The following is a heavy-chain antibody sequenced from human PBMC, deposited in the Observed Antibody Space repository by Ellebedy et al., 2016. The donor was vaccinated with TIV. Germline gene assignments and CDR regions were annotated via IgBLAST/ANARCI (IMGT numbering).Heavy chain of an antibody. CDR2: ISVSGDRT. CDR3: AKRLTAAGSGQYYYGMDV. J-gene: IGHJ6*02. D-gene: IGHD6-13*01. Sequence: GESLKISCAASGFTFSSYWMSWVRQAPGKGLEWVSAISVSGDRTYYGDSVKGRFTISRDDSKNTLYLQMNSLRAEDTAVYYCAKRLTAAGSGQYYYGMDVWGQGTTVTVSS. CDR1: GFTFSSYW. V-gene: IGHV3-23*01.